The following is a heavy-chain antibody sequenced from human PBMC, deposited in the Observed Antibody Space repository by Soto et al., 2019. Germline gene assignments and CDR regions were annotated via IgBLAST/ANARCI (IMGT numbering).Heavy chain of an antibody. CDR1: GYTFLTYD. J-gene: IGHJ5*02. CDR3: ARDHFPWFDP. Sequence: QVQLVQSGAEVKKSGASVKVSCKASGYTFLTYDISWVRQAPGQGLEGMGWISTKNGHTNYSQNLQGRATMTTDTSTNTAYLELRNLRSDDTAVYFSARDHFPWFDPWGQGTLVTVSS. D-gene: IGHD3-3*02. V-gene: IGHV1-18*01. CDR2: ISTKNGHT.